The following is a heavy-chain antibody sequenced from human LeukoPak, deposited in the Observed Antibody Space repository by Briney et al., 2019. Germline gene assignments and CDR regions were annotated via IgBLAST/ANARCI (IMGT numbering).Heavy chain of an antibody. V-gene: IGHV3-53*04. J-gene: IGHJ4*01. CDR2: IYSGGST. CDR1: GFTFSTSA. CDR3: ARVIAAGLYYFDY. D-gene: IGHD6-13*01. Sequence: GGSQRLSCGASGFTFSTSAMSWVRQAPGKGLEWVSVIYSGGSTYYADSVKGRFTISRHNSKNTLYLQMNSLRAEDTAVYYCARVIAAGLYYFDYWGHGTLVTVSS.